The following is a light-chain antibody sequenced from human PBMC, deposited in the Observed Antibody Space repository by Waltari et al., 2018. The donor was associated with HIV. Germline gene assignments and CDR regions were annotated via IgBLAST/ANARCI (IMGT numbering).Light chain of an antibody. CDR3: SSYGGSANLL. V-gene: IGLV2-8*01. J-gene: IGLJ2*01. Sequence: QSALTQPPSASGPPGQSVTISCTGTSSDSSGYPYVSWYQQYPGKAPKLMIYEVSKRPSGVPDRFSGSKSANTASLTVSGLQAEDEADYYCSSYGGSANLLFGGGTKLTVL. CDR1: SSDSSGYPY. CDR2: EVS.